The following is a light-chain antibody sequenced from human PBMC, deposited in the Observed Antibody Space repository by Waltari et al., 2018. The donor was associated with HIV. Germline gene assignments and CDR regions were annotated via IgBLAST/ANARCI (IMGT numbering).Light chain of an antibody. CDR2: ASS. V-gene: IGKV1-12*01. J-gene: IGKJ4*01. CDR1: PDINTR. CDR3: QHGSDFPLS. Sequence: IQLTQSPPSLSASVGDRVTITCLASPDINTRLAWYQQKPGKAPNLVIYASSRLPSGVPSRFSGSGSGTFFTLTIDDFQTDDSATYYCQHGSDFPLSFGGGTKVEI.